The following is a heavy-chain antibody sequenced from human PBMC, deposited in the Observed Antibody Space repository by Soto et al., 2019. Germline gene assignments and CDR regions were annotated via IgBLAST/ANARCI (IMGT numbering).Heavy chain of an antibody. CDR1: GFTFSNAW. Sequence: GSLRLSCAASGFTFSNAWMSWVRQAPGKGLEWVGRIKSKTDGGTTDYAAPVKGRFTISRDDSKNTLYLQMNSLKTEDTAVYYCTTDIVEMATIMYYFDYWGQGTLVTVSS. D-gene: IGHD5-12*01. J-gene: IGHJ4*02. CDR3: TTDIVEMATIMYYFDY. V-gene: IGHV3-15*01. CDR2: IKSKTDGGTT.